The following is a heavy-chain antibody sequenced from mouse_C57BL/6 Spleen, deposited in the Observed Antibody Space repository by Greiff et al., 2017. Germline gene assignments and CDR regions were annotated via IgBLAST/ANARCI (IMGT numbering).Heavy chain of an antibody. V-gene: IGHV5-4*03. J-gene: IGHJ1*03. CDR2: ISDGGSYT. D-gene: IGHD1-1*01. CDR3: ARGSDYYGSSHWYFDV. CDR1: GFTFSSYA. Sequence: EVMLVESGGGLVKPGGSLKLSCAASGFTFSSYAMSWVRQTPEKRLEWVATISDGGSYTYYPDNVKGRFPISRDNAKNNLYLQMSHLKSEDTAMYYCARGSDYYGSSHWYFDVWGTGTTVTVSS.